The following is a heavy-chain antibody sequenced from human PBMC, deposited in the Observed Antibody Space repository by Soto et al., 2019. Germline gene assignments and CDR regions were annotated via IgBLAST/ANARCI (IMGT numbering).Heavy chain of an antibody. J-gene: IGHJ6*02. CDR3: ARLTGSGPRFYGMDV. D-gene: IGHD6-19*01. Sequence: LRLSCTDSGFTFSSYEMNWVRQAPGKGLEWVSYISSNGGTKYYADSVNGRLAISRDNAKNSLYLQMNSLRAEDTAVYYCARLTGSGPRFYGMDVWGQGTTVTVSS. CDR1: GFTFSSYE. CDR2: ISSNGGTK. V-gene: IGHV3-48*03.